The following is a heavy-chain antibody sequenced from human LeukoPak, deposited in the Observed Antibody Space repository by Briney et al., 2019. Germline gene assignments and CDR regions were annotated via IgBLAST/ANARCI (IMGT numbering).Heavy chain of an antibody. CDR1: GFIVSSNY. CDR3: ARGPLPTTRAFDI. D-gene: IGHD1-1*01. V-gene: IGHV3-53*01. J-gene: IGHJ3*02. Sequence: GGSLRLSCAASGFIVSSNYMSWVRQAPGKGLEWVSVFYTGGTTDYANSVRGRFAISRDNSKNTLYLQMNSLRAEDTAVYYCARGPLPTTRAFDIWGQGTLVTVSS. CDR2: FYTGGTT.